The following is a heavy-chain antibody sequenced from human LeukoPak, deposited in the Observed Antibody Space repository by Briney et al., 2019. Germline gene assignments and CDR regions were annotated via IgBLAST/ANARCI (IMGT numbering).Heavy chain of an antibody. Sequence: SETLSLTCTVSGGSISSYYWSWIRQPPGKGLEWIGYIYYSGSTNYNPSLKSRVTISVDTSKNQFSLKLSSVTAADTAVYYCARGEVDSNVDYWGQGTLVTVSS. D-gene: IGHD4-11*01. J-gene: IGHJ4*02. V-gene: IGHV4-59*01. CDR2: IYYSGST. CDR1: GGSISSYY. CDR3: ARGEVDSNVDY.